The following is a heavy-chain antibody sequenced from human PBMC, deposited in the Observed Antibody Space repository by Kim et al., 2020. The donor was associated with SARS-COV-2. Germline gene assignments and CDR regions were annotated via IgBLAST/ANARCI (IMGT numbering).Heavy chain of an antibody. V-gene: IGHV5-10-1*01. CDR3: ARLPGASSWYYGGQDFDY. D-gene: IGHD6-13*01. J-gene: IGHJ4*02. Sequence: GESLKISCKGSGYSFTSYWISWVRQMPGKGLEWMGRIDPSDSYTNYSPSFQGHVTISADKSISTAYLQWSSLKASDTAMYYCARLPGASSWYYGGQDFDYWGQGTLFTVSS. CDR1: GYSFTSYW. CDR2: IDPSDSYT.